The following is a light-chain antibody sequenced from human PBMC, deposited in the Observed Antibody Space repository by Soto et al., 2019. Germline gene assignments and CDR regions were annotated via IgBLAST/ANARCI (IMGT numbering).Light chain of an antibody. J-gene: IGLJ3*02. V-gene: IGLV4-69*01. CDR1: SGHSYYA. Sequence: QPVLTQSPSASASLGASVKLTCTLSSGHSYYAIAWHQQQPEKGPRYLMKVNSDGSHNKGDGIPDRFSGSSSGAERYLTISSLQSEDEADYYCQTGGTGIGVFGGGTKVTAL. CDR3: QTGGTGIGV. CDR2: VNSDGSH.